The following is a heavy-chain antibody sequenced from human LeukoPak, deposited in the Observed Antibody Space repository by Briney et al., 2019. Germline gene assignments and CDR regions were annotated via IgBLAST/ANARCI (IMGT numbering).Heavy chain of an antibody. CDR1: GGSFSGYY. CDR2: IYHSGST. D-gene: IGHD2-21*02. J-gene: IGHJ5*02. CDR3: ARAPYCGGDCYSGARFDP. Sequence: PSETLSLTCAVYGGSFSGYYWSWSRQPPGKGLEWIGYIYHSGSTYYNPSLKSRVTISVDRSKNQFSLKLSSVTAADTAVYYCARAPYCGGDCYSGARFDPWGQGTLVTVSS. V-gene: IGHV4-30-2*01.